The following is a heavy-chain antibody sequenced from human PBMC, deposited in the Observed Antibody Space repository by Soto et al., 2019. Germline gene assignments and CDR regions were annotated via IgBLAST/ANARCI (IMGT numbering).Heavy chain of an antibody. CDR3: ARGLKLLNSSGSRRRWFGP. D-gene: IGHD6-19*01. Sequence: SETLSLTCAVYGGSFSGYYWSWIRQPPGKGLEWIGEINHSGSTNYNPSLKSRVTISVDTSKNQFSLRLSSVTAADTAVYYCARGLKLLNSSGSRRRWFGPWGQGTLVTVSS. V-gene: IGHV4-34*01. CDR1: GGSFSGYY. CDR2: INHSGST. J-gene: IGHJ5*02.